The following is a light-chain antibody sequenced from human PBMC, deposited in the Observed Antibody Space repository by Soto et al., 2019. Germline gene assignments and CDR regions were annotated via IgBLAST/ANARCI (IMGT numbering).Light chain of an antibody. J-gene: IGKJ1*01. CDR2: DAS. Sequence: EMLVTQAPATLSLAPGERATLSCRASQSVRSYVAWYQQKPGQAPRLLIYDASNRATGIPARLSGSGSGTDFTLTISRPEPEDFAVYYCQQYGSSGTFGQGTKVDNK. CDR1: QSVRSY. V-gene: IGKV3-11*01. CDR3: QQYGSSGT.